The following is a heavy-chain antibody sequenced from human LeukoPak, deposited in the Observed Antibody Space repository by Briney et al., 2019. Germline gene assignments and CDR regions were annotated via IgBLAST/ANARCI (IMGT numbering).Heavy chain of an antibody. J-gene: IGHJ4*02. D-gene: IGHD3-9*01. Sequence: PGGSLRLSCAASGFTFSSYSMNWVRQAPGKGLEWVSAISGSGGSTYYADSVKGRFTISRDNSKNTLYLQMNSLRAEDTAVYYCAKGIREEPNFDWLFSPPYYFDYWGQGTLVTVSS. V-gene: IGHV3-23*01. CDR3: AKGIREEPNFDWLFSPPYYFDY. CDR1: GFTFSSYS. CDR2: ISGSGGST.